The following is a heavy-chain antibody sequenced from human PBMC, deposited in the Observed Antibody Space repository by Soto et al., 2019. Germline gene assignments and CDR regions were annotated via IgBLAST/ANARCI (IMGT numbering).Heavy chain of an antibody. Sequence: XESLKISFKGSGFSFTSHWLAWVRQMPGKGLECMGIIYPRDSDTRYNPSFQGQITISVDSSISTAYLQWSSLKTSDTAFYYCAKTLVAGAFDIWGQGTMVTVSS. CDR1: GFSFTSHW. V-gene: IGHV5-51*01. D-gene: IGHD2-8*02. CDR2: IYPRDSDT. CDR3: AKTLVAGAFDI. J-gene: IGHJ3*02.